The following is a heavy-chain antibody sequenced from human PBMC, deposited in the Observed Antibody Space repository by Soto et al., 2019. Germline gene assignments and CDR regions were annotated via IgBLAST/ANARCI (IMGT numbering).Heavy chain of an antibody. CDR3: ARVRPGGQGYYYYMDV. J-gene: IGHJ6*03. Sequence: QVQLVQSGAEVKKPGASVKVSCKASGYTFTSYGIIWVRQAPGQGLERMGWISAYNGNTNYAQKLQGSVTMTTDTPTSTAYMELRSLRSDDTAVYYRARVRPGGQGYYYYMDVWGKGTTVTVSS. V-gene: IGHV1-18*01. CDR1: GYTFTSYG. D-gene: IGHD3-16*01. CDR2: ISAYNGNT.